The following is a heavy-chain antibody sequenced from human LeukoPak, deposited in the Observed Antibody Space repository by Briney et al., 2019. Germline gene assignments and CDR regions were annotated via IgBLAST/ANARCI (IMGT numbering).Heavy chain of an antibody. J-gene: IGHJ4*02. Sequence: GGSLRLSCAASGFTFSDYYMNWIRQAPGKGLEWVSYISSSSNYTNYADSVKGRFTIYRDNAKNSLYLQINSLRAEDTAVYYCARGVDLVGELDYWGQGTLVTVSS. V-gene: IGHV3-11*05. CDR3: ARGVDLVGELDY. CDR2: ISSSSNYT. CDR1: GFTFSDYY. D-gene: IGHD1-26*01.